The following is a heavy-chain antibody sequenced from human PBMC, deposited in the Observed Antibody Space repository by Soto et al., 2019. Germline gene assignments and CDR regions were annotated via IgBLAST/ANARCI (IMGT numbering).Heavy chain of an antibody. V-gene: IGHV4-59*03. D-gene: IGHD3-22*01. CDR3: ATDSTGYYSDAFDV. CDR2: IYNTGTT. J-gene: IGHJ3*01. Sequence: SETLSLNCTVSGAAMSSYYWSWVRQSPGKGLEWIGYIYNTGTTDYNPSLKSRVTISVERSKFQFSLKLTSVTAADTAVYYCATDSTGYYSDAFDVWGQGARVTVSS. CDR1: GAAMSSYY.